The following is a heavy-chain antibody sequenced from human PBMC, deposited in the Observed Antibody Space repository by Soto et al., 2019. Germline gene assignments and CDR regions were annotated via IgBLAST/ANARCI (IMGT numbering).Heavy chain of an antibody. CDR1: GASISRYY. V-gene: IGHV4-59*12. Sequence: SSETLSLTCTVSGASISRYYWSWIRQSPGKGLEWIGYLYNTVSTIYNPSLKSRVTISVDTSKNQFSLKLSSVTAADTAVYYCARVPDRWGQGTLVTVS. CDR3: ARVPDR. J-gene: IGHJ5*02. CDR2: LYNTVST. D-gene: IGHD2-2*01.